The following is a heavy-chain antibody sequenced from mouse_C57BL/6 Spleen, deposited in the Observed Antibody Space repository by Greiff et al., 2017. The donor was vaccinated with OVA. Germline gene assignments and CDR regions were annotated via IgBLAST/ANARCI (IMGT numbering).Heavy chain of an antibody. CDR2: IDPENGDT. CDR1: GFNIKDDY. CDR3: TTGRSWCAY. Sequence: VQLQQSGAELVRPGASVKLSCTASGFNIKDDYMHWVKQRPEQGLEWIGWIDPENGDTEYASKFQGKATITADTSSNTAYLQLSSLTSEDTAVYYCTTGRSWCAYWGEGSLGTVSA. J-gene: IGHJ3*01. V-gene: IGHV14-4*01.